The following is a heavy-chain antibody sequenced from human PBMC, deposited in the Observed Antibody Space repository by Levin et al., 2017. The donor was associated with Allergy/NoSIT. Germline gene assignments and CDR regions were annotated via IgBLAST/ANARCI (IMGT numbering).Heavy chain of an antibody. CDR2: ISWNSGSI. CDR1: GFTFDDYA. V-gene: IGHV3-9*01. CDR3: AKSGDYYYDSSGLDY. Sequence: SLKISCAASGFTFDDYAMHWVRQAPGKGLEWVSGISWNSGSIGYADSVKGRFTISRDNAKNSLYLQMNSLRAEDTALYYCAKSGDYYYDSSGLDYWGQGTLVTVSS. D-gene: IGHD3-22*01. J-gene: IGHJ4*02.